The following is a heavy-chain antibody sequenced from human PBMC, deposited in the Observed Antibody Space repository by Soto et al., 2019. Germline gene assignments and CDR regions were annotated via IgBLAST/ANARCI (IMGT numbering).Heavy chain of an antibody. V-gene: IGHV1-58*02. Sequence: SVKVSCKTSGFTFTSSAMQWVRQARGQRLEWIGWIVVGSGHTDYAQKFQERVTITRDMSTSTAYMELSSLRSEDTAMYYCASASSTSGGYYGMDVSGQATTVTVSS. D-gene: IGHD2-2*01. CDR1: GFTFTSSA. CDR3: ASASSTSGGYYGMDV. CDR2: IVVGSGHT. J-gene: IGHJ6*02.